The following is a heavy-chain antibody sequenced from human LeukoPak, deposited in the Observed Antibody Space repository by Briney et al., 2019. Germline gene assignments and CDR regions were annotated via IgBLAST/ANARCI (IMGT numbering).Heavy chain of an antibody. D-gene: IGHD3-16*01. V-gene: IGHV4-31*03. CDR1: GGSISSGGYY. CDR2: IYYSGST. J-gene: IGHJ4*02. Sequence: PSQTLSLTCTVSGGSISSGGYYWSWIRQHPGKGLEWIGYIYYSGSTYYNPSLKSRVTMSVDTSENQFSLQLNSVTAADTAVYYCATTVGSYFDYWSQGTLVTVSS. CDR3: ATTVGSYFDY.